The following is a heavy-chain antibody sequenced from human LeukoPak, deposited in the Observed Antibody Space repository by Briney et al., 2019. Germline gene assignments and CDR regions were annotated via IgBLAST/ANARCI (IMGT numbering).Heavy chain of an antibody. D-gene: IGHD5-18*01. CDR3: AKDRGKVAWILFDY. CDR1: GFTVSSNY. V-gene: IGHV3-23*01. CDR2: ISGSGGST. J-gene: IGHJ4*02. Sequence: GGSLRLSCAASGFTVSSNYMSWVRQAPGKGLEWVSAISGSGGSTYYADSVKGRFTISRDNSKNTLYLQMNSPRAEDTAVYYCAKDRGKVAWILFDYWGQGTLVTVSS.